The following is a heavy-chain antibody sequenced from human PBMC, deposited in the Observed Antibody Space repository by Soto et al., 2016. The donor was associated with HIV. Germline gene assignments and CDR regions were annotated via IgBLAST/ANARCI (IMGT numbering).Heavy chain of an antibody. J-gene: IGHJ4*02. CDR3: ARVGWGEYGDFFDL. D-gene: IGHD4-17*01. Sequence: EVQLVETGGGLIQPGGSLRLSCAASGFTVSSNYMSWVRQAPGKGLEWVSLIYSGGSTYYADSVKGRFTISRDNSKNRLYLQMASLRAEDTAVYYCARVGWGEYGDFFDLLGPGNPGHRLL. CDR2: IYSGGST. V-gene: IGHV3-53*02. CDR1: GFTVSSNY.